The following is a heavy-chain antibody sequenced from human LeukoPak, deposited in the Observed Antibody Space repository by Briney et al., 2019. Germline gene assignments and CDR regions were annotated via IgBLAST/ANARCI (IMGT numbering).Heavy chain of an antibody. D-gene: IGHD3-3*01. CDR1: GGSINSGAHY. CDR3: ARDRRVTMFGLATHRWFDP. J-gene: IGHJ5*02. Sequence: SETLSLTCTVSGGSINSGAHYWSWIRQHPGKGLEWIGYIFYNGNTFYNPSLQSRVTISMDTSQNQFSLKLSSVTAADTAVYFCARDRRVTMFGLATHRWFDPWGQGTLVTVSS. CDR2: IFYNGNT. V-gene: IGHV4-31*03.